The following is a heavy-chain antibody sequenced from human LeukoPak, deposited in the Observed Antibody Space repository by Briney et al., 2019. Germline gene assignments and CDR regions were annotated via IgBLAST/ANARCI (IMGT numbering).Heavy chain of an antibody. J-gene: IGHJ4*02. Sequence: ASVKVSCKASGYTFTGYYMHWVRQAPGQGLEWMGWINPNSGGTNYAQKFQGRVTMTKDTSISTAYMELSRQRSDDTAVYYCARVAYDYVWGSYRPFLFDYWGQGTLVTVSS. V-gene: IGHV1-2*02. CDR1: GYTFTGYY. D-gene: IGHD3-16*02. CDR3: ARVAYDYVWGSYRPFLFDY. CDR2: INPNSGGT.